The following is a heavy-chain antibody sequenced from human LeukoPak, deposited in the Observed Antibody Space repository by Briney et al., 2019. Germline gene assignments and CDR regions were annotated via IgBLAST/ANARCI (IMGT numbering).Heavy chain of an antibody. CDR1: GYTFTGYY. Sequence: ASVKVSCKASGYTFTGYYMHWVRQAPGQGLEWMGWINPNSGGTNYAQKFQGRVTMTRDMSTSTVYMELSSLRSEDTAVYYCARVLGYCSGGSCSSFDYWGQGTLVTVSS. D-gene: IGHD2-15*01. J-gene: IGHJ4*02. CDR3: ARVLGYCSGGSCSSFDY. V-gene: IGHV1-2*02. CDR2: INPNSGGT.